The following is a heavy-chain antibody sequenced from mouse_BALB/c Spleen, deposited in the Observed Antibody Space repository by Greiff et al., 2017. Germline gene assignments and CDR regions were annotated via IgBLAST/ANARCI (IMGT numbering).Heavy chain of an antibody. CDR2: ISSGSSTI. V-gene: IGHV5-17*02. J-gene: IGHJ4*01. CDR3: ARDGNSPYYYAMDY. D-gene: IGHD2-1*01. CDR1: GFTFSSFG. Sequence: EVKVVESGGGLVQPGGSRKLSCAASGFTFSSFGMHWVRQAPEKGLEWVAYISSGSSTIYYADTVKGRFTISRDNPKNTLFLQMTSLRSEDTAMYYCARDGNSPYYYAMDYWGQGTSVTVSS.